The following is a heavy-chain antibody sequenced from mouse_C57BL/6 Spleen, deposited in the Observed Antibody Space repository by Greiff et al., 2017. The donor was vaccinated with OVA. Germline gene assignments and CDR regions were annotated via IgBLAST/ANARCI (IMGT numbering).Heavy chain of an antibody. V-gene: IGHV5-17*01. CDR3: ASPYYGSSYGYAMDY. D-gene: IGHD1-1*01. J-gene: IGHJ4*01. CDR1: GFTFSDYG. CDR2: ISSGSSTI. Sequence: EVQLVESGGGLVKPGGSLKLSCAASGFTFSDYGMHWVRQAPEKGLEWVAYISSGSSTIYYADTVKGRFTISRDNAKNTLFLQMTSLRSEDTAMYYCASPYYGSSYGYAMDYWGQGTSVTVSS.